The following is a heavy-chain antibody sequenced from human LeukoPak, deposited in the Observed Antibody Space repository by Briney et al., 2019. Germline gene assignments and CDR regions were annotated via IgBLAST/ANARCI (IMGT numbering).Heavy chain of an antibody. Sequence: GASVKVSCKASGYTFTSYGISWVRQAPGQGLEWMGWISAYNGNTNYAQKLQGRVTMTTDTSTSTAYMELRSLRSDDTAVYHCARDSEGQRYYYYGMDVWGQGTTVTVSS. CDR2: ISAYNGNT. V-gene: IGHV1-18*01. D-gene: IGHD1-26*01. CDR3: ARDSEGQRYYYYGMDV. J-gene: IGHJ6*02. CDR1: GYTFTSYG.